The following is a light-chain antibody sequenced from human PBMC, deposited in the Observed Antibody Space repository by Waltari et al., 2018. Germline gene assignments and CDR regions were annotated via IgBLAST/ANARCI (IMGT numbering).Light chain of an antibody. CDR2: DAS. Sequence: DIVLTQSPATLSLSPGERGTLHCRASQSVNTNLAWYQQKPGQAPRLLSYDASNRATGIPARFSGSGSGTDFTLTISSLEREDFAVYYCQQRSTWPSITFGQGTRLEIK. J-gene: IGKJ5*01. V-gene: IGKV3-11*01. CDR1: QSVNTN. CDR3: QQRSTWPSIT.